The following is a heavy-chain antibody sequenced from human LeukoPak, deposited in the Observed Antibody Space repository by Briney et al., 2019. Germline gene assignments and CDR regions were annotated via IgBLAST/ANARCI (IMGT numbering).Heavy chain of an antibody. CDR3: ASGYCSGGSCPGVDY. Sequence: GASVKVSCKASGYTFTSYGISWVRQAPGQGLEWMGWISAYNGNTNYAQKLQGRVTMTTDTSTSTAYMELRSLRSDDTAVYYCASGYCSGGSCPGVDYWGQGTLVTVSS. J-gene: IGHJ4*02. CDR2: ISAYNGNT. D-gene: IGHD2-15*01. CDR1: GYTFTSYG. V-gene: IGHV1-18*01.